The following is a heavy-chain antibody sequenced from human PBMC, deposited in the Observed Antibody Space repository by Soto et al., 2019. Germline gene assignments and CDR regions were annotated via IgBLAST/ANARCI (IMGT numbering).Heavy chain of an antibody. CDR2: IYPSGMP. D-gene: IGHD5-18*01. CDR1: GGSISNAAYS. V-gene: IGHV4-30-2*01. Sequence: PSETLSLTCTVSGGSISNAAYSWSWIRQPPGKGLEWIGYIYPSGMPFYNPSLRSRVTISIDRSNDQFSLNLKSVTAADTAVYYCARERGGYGLFDSWGQGTLVTVS. CDR3: ARERGGYGLFDS. J-gene: IGHJ4*02.